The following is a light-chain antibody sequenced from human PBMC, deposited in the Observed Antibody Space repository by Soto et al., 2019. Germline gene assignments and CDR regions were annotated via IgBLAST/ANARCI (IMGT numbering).Light chain of an antibody. CDR3: CSYAGSSTYV. CDR1: SSDVGSYNL. CDR2: EGT. V-gene: IGLV2-23*01. J-gene: IGLJ1*01. Sequence: QSALTQSASVSGSPGQSITISCTGTSSDVGSYNLVSWYQQHPGRAPKLMIYEGTKRPSGVSHRFSGSKSGNTASLTISGLQAEDEAHYYCCSYAGSSTYVFGTGTKVTVL.